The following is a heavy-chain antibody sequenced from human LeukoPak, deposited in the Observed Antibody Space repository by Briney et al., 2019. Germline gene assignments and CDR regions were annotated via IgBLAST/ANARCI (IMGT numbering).Heavy chain of an antibody. V-gene: IGHV2-5*01. CDR2: IYWNDDK. CDR1: GFSLSTSGVG. D-gene: IGHD2-2*01. J-gene: IGHJ5*02. CDR3: AHSTYCSSTSCPGWFDP. Sequence: SGPTLVNPTQTLTLTCTFSGFSLSTSGVGVGWIRQPPGKALEWLALIYWNDDKRYSPSLKSRLTITKDTSKNQVVLTMTNMDPVDTGTYYCAHSTYCSSTSCPGWFDPWGQGTLVTVSS.